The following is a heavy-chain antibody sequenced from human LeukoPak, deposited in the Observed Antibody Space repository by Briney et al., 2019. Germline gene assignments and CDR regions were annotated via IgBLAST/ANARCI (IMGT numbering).Heavy chain of an antibody. V-gene: IGHV3-53*01. CDR1: GFTVSSYY. CDR3: AREPGTDYRKYYFDY. D-gene: IGHD3/OR15-3a*01. J-gene: IGHJ4*02. Sequence: GGSLRLSCAASGFTVSSYYMSWVRQAPDMGLEWVSVLYNGGTTYYADSVKGRFTISRDNSKNTVYFQMDSLRGEDTAVYYCAREPGTDYRKYYFDYWGQGTLVTVSS. CDR2: LYNGGTT.